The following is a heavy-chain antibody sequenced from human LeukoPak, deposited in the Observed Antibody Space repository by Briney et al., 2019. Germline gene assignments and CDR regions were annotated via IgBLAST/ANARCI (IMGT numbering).Heavy chain of an antibody. Sequence: GGSLRLSCAASGFISNNYWMNWVRQAPGKGLEWVANIKEDGSEQYYVDSVKGRFTISRDNAKKSLYLQMNSLRAEDTAVYFCGMAMDVWGQGTTVTVSS. CDR1: GFISNNYW. CDR3: GMAMDV. CDR2: IKEDGSEQ. J-gene: IGHJ6*02. V-gene: IGHV3-7*03.